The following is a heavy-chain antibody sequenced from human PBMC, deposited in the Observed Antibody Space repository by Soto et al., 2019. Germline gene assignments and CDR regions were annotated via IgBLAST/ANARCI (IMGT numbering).Heavy chain of an antibody. CDR3: ARESHDILTGPPWVWYFDL. D-gene: IGHD3-9*01. CDR1: GGSFSGYY. Sequence: QVQLQQWGAGPLRPLETLSLTCGVSGGSFSGYYWAWIRQSPGKGLEWLAEINDRGSINYNPSLKSRVSISVDTSKNHYSLNLRAVTAADTAVYYCARESHDILTGPPWVWYFDLWGRGTLVTV. J-gene: IGHJ2*01. V-gene: IGHV4-34*01. CDR2: INDRGSI.